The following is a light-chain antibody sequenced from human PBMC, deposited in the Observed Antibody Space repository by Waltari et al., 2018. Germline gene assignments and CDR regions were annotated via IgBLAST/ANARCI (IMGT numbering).Light chain of an antibody. V-gene: IGKV1-17*01. Sequence: IQMTQSPSSLSASAGDRVTITCRASQGISSYLNWYQQKPGKTPKRLVFAASSLETGVPSRFSGSGSGTDFTLTISSLQPEDFATYYCLQYNSNPYSFGQGTKVEIK. J-gene: IGKJ2*03. CDR1: QGISSY. CDR2: AAS. CDR3: LQYNSNPYS.